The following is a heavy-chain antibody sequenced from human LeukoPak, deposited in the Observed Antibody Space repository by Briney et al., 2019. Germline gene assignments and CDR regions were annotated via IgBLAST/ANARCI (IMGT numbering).Heavy chain of an antibody. J-gene: IGHJ4*02. CDR3: AKSQSGSCSGGSCSCDY. CDR2: ISSSGKYI. V-gene: IGHV3-21*04. CDR1: GFTFRSYS. Sequence: GGSLRLSCAASGFTFRSYSMNWVRQAPGKGLEWVSSISSSGKYIYYADSVRGRFTISRDNAKNSLSLQMNSLRAEDTAVYYCAKSQSGSCSGGSCSCDYWGQGTLVTVSS. D-gene: IGHD2-15*01.